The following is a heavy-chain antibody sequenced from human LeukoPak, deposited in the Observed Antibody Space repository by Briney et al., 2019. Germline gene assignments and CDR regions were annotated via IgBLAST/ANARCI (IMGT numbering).Heavy chain of an antibody. J-gene: IGHJ5*02. V-gene: IGHV3-30*14. CDR1: GLTFSNYA. D-gene: IGHD1-26*01. CDR3: ARDDPGAAQSPFDP. Sequence: GGSLRLSCAASGLTFSNYAMHWVRQAPGKGLEWVAVISYDGSNKYYADSVQGRFTISRDNSKNRLYLQMNSLRAEDTAVYYCARDDPGAAQSPFDPWGQGTLVTVSS. CDR2: ISYDGSNK.